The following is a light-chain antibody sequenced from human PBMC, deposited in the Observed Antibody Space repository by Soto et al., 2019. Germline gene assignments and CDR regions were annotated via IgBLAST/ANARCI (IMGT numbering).Light chain of an antibody. Sequence: QSALTQPPSASGSPGQSVTISCTGTSSDVGKYDYVSWFQHHPGKAPKLIIYNVNNRPSGVSFRFSGSKSANTASLTISGLQTEDEADYYCLSHTTRRIYVFGPGTKLTVL. CDR2: NVN. CDR1: SSDVGKYDY. V-gene: IGLV2-14*01. CDR3: LSHTTRRIYV. J-gene: IGLJ1*01.